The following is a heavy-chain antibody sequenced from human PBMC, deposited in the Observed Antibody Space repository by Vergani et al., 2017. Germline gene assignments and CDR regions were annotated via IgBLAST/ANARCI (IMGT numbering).Heavy chain of an antibody. J-gene: IGHJ5*02. CDR2: IYYSGST. D-gene: IGHD4-17*01. CDR1: GGSISSSSYY. Sequence: QLQLQESGPGLVKPSETLSLTCTVSGGSISSSSYYWGWIRQPPGKGLEWIGSIYYSGSTYYNPSLKSRVTISVDTSKKQFSLKLSSVTAADTAVYYCARGSPPPPYGDYVWFDPWGQGTLVTVSS. V-gene: IGHV4-39*07. CDR3: ARGSPPPPYGDYVWFDP.